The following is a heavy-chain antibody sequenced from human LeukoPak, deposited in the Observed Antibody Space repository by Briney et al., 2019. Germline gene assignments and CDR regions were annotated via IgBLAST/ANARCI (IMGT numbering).Heavy chain of an antibody. Sequence: PSETLSLTCSVSGGSIISDSYYWNWIRQPAGKGLEWIGRMYTSGTTNYNPSLKSRVTISVDTSKNQFSLKLNSVTAADTAVYYCARGHGYSYGYDYYYHGMDVWGQGTTVTVSS. V-gene: IGHV4-61*02. CDR2: MYTSGTT. CDR3: ARGHGYSYGYDYYYHGMDV. J-gene: IGHJ6*02. D-gene: IGHD5-18*01. CDR1: GGSIISDSYY.